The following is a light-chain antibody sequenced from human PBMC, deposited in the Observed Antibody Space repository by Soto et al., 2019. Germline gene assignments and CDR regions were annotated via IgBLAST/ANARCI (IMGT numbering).Light chain of an antibody. CDR2: DAS. V-gene: IGKV1D-16*01. CDR1: QDVGRW. J-gene: IGKJ1*01. CDR3: QQYTNTNNPWM. Sequence: SLSASVGDTVTITCRSSQDVGRWLSWYQQKPGKAPKLLVYDASTLQSGVASRFSGSGSGTEFTLIISGLQPDDSATYYCQQYTNTNNPWMFGQGTKVDTK.